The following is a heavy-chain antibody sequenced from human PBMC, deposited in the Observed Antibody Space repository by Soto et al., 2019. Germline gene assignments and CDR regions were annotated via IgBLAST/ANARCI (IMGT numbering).Heavy chain of an antibody. CDR3: ARPAATVIFYSGMDV. D-gene: IGHD4-17*01. Sequence: GGSLRLSCAASGFTFSDYAMHWVRQAPGKGLEWVAIISFDGSNEHYADSVQGRFTISRDNSENTLYLQMNSLGADDTAVYYCARPAATVIFYSGMDVWGQGTTVTVSS. J-gene: IGHJ6*02. CDR1: GFTFSDYA. CDR2: ISFDGSNE. V-gene: IGHV3-30-3*01.